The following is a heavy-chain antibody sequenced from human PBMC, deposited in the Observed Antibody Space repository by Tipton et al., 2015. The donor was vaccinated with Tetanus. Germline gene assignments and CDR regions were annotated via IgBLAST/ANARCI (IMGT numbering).Heavy chain of an antibody. V-gene: IGHV4-30-2*01. Sequence: TLSLTCTVSGGLITTGGYSWGWIRQLPGQGLEWLGDIYQTDSTSYNPSVTSRLTLSLQRSKNQVSLKLMSVTAADTAVYFCARGLIDDFLGSRIYFDSWGPGTLVTVSS. J-gene: IGHJ4*02. CDR2: IYQTDST. CDR3: ARGLIDDFLGSRIYFDS. D-gene: IGHD3-16*01. CDR1: GGLITTGGYS.